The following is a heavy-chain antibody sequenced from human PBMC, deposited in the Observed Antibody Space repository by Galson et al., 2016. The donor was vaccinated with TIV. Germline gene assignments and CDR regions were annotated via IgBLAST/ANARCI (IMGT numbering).Heavy chain of an antibody. CDR3: ARQTPLTDAFDI. CDR2: ISPSAGYT. CDR1: GYRFTNSW. V-gene: IGHV5-10-1*01. J-gene: IGHJ3*02. Sequence: QSGAEVKKPGESLTISCKTSGYRFTNSWISWVRHVPGKGREWVGRISPSAGYTNYGPSFQGHVTISTDKSISTSYLQWSSLTASDSAIYYCARQTPLTDAFDIWGPGTLVSVSS. D-gene: IGHD1-14*01.